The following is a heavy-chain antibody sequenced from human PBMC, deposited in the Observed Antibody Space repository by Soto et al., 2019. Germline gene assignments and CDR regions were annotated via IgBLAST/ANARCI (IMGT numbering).Heavy chain of an antibody. CDR1: GGSISSGGYY. CDR2: IYYSGST. D-gene: IGHD3-22*01. J-gene: IGHJ4*02. V-gene: IGHV4-31*03. CDR3: ARGNDSTGYTPLFDY. Sequence: SETLSLTCTVSGGSISSGGYYWSWIRQHPGKGLEWIGYIYYSGSTYYNPSLKSRVTISVDTSKNQFSLKLSSVTAADTAVYYCARGNDSTGYTPLFDYWGQGTLVTVSS.